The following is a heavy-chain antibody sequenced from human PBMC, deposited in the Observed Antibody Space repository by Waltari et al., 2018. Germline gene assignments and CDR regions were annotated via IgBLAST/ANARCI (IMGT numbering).Heavy chain of an antibody. CDR3: AKEEGIAVAYFQH. Sequence: EVQLVESGGGLIQPGGSLRLSCAASGFTVSSNYMSWVRQAPGKGLEWVSVIYSGGSTYYADSVKGRFTISRDNAKNTLYLQMNSRRAEDTAVYYCAKEEGIAVAYFQHWGQGTLVTVSS. V-gene: IGHV3-53*01. J-gene: IGHJ1*01. CDR2: IYSGGST. D-gene: IGHD6-19*01. CDR1: GFTVSSNY.